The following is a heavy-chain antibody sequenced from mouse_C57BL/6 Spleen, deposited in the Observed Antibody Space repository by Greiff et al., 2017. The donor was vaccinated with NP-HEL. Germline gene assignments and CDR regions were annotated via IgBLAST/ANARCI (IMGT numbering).Heavy chain of an antibody. CDR1: GFSLSTSNMG. D-gene: IGHD1-1*01. V-gene: IGHV8-5*01. CDR2: IWWNDDK. J-gene: IGHJ1*03. CDR3: AQVSLYENWDFDV. Sequence: QVQLKESGPGILQPSQTLSLTCSFSGFSLSTSNMGIGWLRQPSGQGLEWLAHIWWNDDKYYNPSLKSRLTISKDTSNNQVILKITSVDTADTATYYYAQVSLYENWDFDVWGTGTTGTVSS.